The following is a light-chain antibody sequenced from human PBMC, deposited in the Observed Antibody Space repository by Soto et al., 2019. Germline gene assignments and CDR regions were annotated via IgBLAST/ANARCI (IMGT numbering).Light chain of an antibody. CDR3: QQYNSYSYT. J-gene: IGKJ2*01. CDR1: QSISSW. CDR2: KAS. Sequence: DIQMTQSPSTLSASVGDRVTITCRASQSISSWLAWYQQKPGKAPKLLIYKASSLESGVPSRFSGSGSGTEFTLTISGLQTDDFAAYYCQQYNSYSYTFDQWTKLDIK. V-gene: IGKV1-5*03.